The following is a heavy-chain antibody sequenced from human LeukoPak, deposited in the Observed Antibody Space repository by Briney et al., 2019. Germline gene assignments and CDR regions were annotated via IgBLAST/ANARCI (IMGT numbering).Heavy chain of an antibody. CDR2: INHSGST. CDR1: GGSFSGYY. D-gene: IGHD3-10*01. V-gene: IGHV4-34*01. CDR3: ARGFPYYGSGSYYYYYGMDV. J-gene: IGHJ6*02. Sequence: SETLSLTCAVYGGSFSGYYWSWIRQPPGKGLEWIGEINHSGSTNYNPSLKSRVTISVDTSKNQFSLKLSSVTAADTAVYYCARGFPYYGSGSYYYYYGMDVWGQGTTVTVSS.